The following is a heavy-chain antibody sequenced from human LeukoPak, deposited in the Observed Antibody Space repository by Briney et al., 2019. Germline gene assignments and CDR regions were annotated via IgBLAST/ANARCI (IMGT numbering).Heavy chain of an antibody. J-gene: IGHJ3*02. CDR2: IYPGDSDT. CDR1: GFTFSGSA. Sequence: GGSLKLSCAASGFTFSGSAMHWVRQASGKGLEWVGIIYPGDSDTRYSPSFQSQVTISADKSISTAYLQWSSLKASDTAMYYCATPAAASHDGFDIWGQGTLVTISS. D-gene: IGHD2-2*01. CDR3: ATPAAASHDGFDI. V-gene: IGHV5-51*01.